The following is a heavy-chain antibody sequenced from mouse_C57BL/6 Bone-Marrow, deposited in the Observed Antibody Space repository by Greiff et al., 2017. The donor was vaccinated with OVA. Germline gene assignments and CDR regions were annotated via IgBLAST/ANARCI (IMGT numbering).Heavy chain of an antibody. J-gene: IGHJ2*01. Sequence: QVQLQQSGAELVRPGASVKLSCKASGYTFTDYYINWVKQRPGQRLEWIARIYPGSGNTYYNEKFKGKATLTAEKSSSTAYMQLSRLTSEHSAVDFCAREGFYGSAAYWGQCTTLTVSS. CDR3: AREGFYGSAAY. CDR1: GYTFTDYY. D-gene: IGHD1-1*01. CDR2: IYPGSGNT. V-gene: IGHV1-76*01.